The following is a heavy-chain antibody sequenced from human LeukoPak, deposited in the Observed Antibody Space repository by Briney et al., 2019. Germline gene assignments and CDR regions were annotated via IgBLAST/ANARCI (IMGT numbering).Heavy chain of an antibody. J-gene: IGHJ4*02. CDR1: GFTFSNYA. V-gene: IGHV3-64*01. CDR3: ARGGGGSDYFDY. Sequence: PGGSLRLSCAASGFTFSNYAMHWVRQAPGKGLEYVSAISSNGGSTYYANSVKGRFTISRDNSKNTLYLQMGSLRAEDMAVYYCARGGGGSDYFDYWGQGTLVTVSS. CDR2: ISSNGGST. D-gene: IGHD6-19*01.